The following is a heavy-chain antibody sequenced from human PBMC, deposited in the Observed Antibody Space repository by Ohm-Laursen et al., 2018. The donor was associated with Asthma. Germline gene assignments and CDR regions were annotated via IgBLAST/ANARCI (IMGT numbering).Heavy chain of an antibody. V-gene: IGHV4-31*03. CDR3: ARGVYDFWSGYPIYYFDY. CDR2: IYYSGST. Sequence: QTLTLTCTVSGGSISSGGYYWSWIRQHPGKGLEWIGYIYYSGSTYYNPSLKSRVTISVDTSKNQFSLKLSSVTAADTAVYYCARGVYDFWSGYPIYYFDYWGQGTLVTVSS. CDR1: GGSISSGGYY. J-gene: IGHJ4*02. D-gene: IGHD3-3*01.